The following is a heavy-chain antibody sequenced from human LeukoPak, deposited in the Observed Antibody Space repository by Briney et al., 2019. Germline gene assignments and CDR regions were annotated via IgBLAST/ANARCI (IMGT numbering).Heavy chain of an antibody. D-gene: IGHD2-21*02. V-gene: IGHV3-7*01. CDR2: IKQDGSEK. J-gene: IGHJ4*02. CDR3: SRVAGGDDFDY. Sequence: GGSLRLSCAASGFTFSSYWMSWVRQAPGKGLEWVANIKQDGSEKYYVDSVKGRFTISRDNAKNSLYLQMNSLRAEDTAVYYCSRVAGGDDFDYWGQGTLVTVSS. CDR1: GFTFSSYW.